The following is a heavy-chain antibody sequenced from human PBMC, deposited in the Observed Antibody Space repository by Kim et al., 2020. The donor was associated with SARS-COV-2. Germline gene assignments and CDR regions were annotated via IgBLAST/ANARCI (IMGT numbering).Heavy chain of an antibody. CDR1: GGTFSSYA. D-gene: IGHD2-2*01. V-gene: IGHV1-69*04. CDR2: IIPILGIA. CDR3: ARDDRPTPGYCSSTSCYAQGKYYYYGMDV. Sequence: SVKVSCKASGGTFSSYAISWVRQAPGQGLEWMGRIIPILGIANYAQKFQGRVTITADKSTSTAYMELSSLRSEDTAVYYCARDDRPTPGYCSSTSCYAQGKYYYYGMDVWGQGTTVTVSS. J-gene: IGHJ6*02.